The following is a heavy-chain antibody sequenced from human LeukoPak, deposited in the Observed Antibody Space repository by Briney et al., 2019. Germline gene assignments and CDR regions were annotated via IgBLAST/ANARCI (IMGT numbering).Heavy chain of an antibody. CDR2: IGTAGDT. Sequence: GGSLRLSCAASGFTFNNYDMHWVRQATGKGLEWVSGIGTAGDTYYPGSVKGRFTISRDNSKNTLYLQMNSLRAEDTAVYYCARKTDSGGQGDYWGPGTLVTVSS. CDR1: GFTFNNYD. D-gene: IGHD3-22*01. V-gene: IGHV3-13*01. CDR3: ARKTDSGGQGDY. J-gene: IGHJ4*02.